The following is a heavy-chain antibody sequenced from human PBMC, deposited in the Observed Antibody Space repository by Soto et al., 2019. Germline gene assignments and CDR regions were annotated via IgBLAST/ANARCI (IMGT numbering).Heavy chain of an antibody. J-gene: IGHJ6*02. CDR1: GYSISSGYY. CDR3: ARDRVVVAATALYYYYGMDV. CDR2: IYHSGST. Sequence: SETLSLTCAVSGYSISSGYYWGWIRQPPGKGLEWIGSIYHSGSTYYNPSLKSRVTISVDTSKNQFSLKLSSVAAADTAVYYCARDRVVVAATALYYYYGMDVWGQGTTVTVSS. V-gene: IGHV4-38-2*02. D-gene: IGHD2-15*01.